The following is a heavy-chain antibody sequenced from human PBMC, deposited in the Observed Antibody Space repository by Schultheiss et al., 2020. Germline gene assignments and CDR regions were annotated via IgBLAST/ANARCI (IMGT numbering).Heavy chain of an antibody. V-gene: IGHV3-21*01. CDR2: ISSSSSYI. Sequence: GGSLRLSCAASGFTFSSYDMHWVRQAPGKGLEWVSSISSSSSYIYYADSVKGRFTISRDNAKNSLYLQMNSLRAEDTAVYYCARGITYYYDSSGYHYYWGQGTLVTVSS. D-gene: IGHD3-22*01. J-gene: IGHJ4*02. CDR1: GFTFSSYD. CDR3: ARGITYYYDSSGYHYY.